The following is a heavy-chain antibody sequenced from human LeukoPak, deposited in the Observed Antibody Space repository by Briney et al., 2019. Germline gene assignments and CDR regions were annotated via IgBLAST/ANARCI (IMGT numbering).Heavy chain of an antibody. J-gene: IGHJ6*03. Sequence: GGSLRLSCAASGFTFRNYWMSWVRQAPGKGLEWVANIKQDGNEKNYVDSVKGRFTVSRDNAKNSLYVQMSSLRAEDTATYYCARHPKYYDVLTGYYSYYYYMDVWGKGTTVTVSS. CDR3: ARHPKYYDVLTGYYSYYYYMDV. CDR2: IKQDGNEK. D-gene: IGHD3-9*01. V-gene: IGHV3-7*01. CDR1: GFTFRNYW.